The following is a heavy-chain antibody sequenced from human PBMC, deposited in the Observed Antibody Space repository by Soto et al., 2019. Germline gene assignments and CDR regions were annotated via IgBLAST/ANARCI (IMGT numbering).Heavy chain of an antibody. V-gene: IGHV3-33*01. Sequence: PVGSLRLSCAASGFMFRSYAMHWVRQAPGKGLEWVAGIWYDGSTKYYGDSVKGRYSISRDNSKNMLDLQMNSLRAEDTAVYYCARVASSSSWHIPHFDQWGQGTLVTVSS. D-gene: IGHD6-13*01. J-gene: IGHJ4*02. CDR3: ARVASSSSWHIPHFDQ. CDR2: IWYDGSTK. CDR1: GFMFRSYA.